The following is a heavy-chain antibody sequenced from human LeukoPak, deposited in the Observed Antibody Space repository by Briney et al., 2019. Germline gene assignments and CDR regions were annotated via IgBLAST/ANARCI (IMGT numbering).Heavy chain of an antibody. D-gene: IGHD5-18*01. CDR3: ARGLGRTVMVTRGGVRFDY. V-gene: IGHV1-8*01. CDR1: GYTFTSFD. Sequence: ASVKVSCKASGYTFTSFDINWVRQATGQGLEWMGWMNPNSGNTGYAQNFQGRVTMTRNTSISTAYMELSSLRSEDTAVYYCARGLGRTVMVTRGGVRFDYWGQGTLVTVSS. CDR2: MNPNSGNT. J-gene: IGHJ4*02.